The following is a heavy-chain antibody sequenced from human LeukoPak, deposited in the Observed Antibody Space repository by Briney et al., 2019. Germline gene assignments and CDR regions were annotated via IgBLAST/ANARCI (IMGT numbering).Heavy chain of an antibody. Sequence: SETLSLTCTVSGGSISSSSYYWGWIHQPPGKGLEWIGSIYYSGSTYYNPSLKSRVTISVDTSKNQFSLKLSSVTAADTAVYYCARPTYYDILTGYSVYWYFDLWGRGTLVTVSS. J-gene: IGHJ2*01. D-gene: IGHD3-9*01. CDR3: ARPTYYDILTGYSVYWYFDL. V-gene: IGHV4-39*07. CDR1: GGSISSSSYY. CDR2: IYYSGST.